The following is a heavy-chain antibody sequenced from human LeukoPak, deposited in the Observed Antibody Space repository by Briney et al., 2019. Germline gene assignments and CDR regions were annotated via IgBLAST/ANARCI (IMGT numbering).Heavy chain of an antibody. Sequence: SSETLSLTCAVYGGSFSGYYWSWIRQPPGKGLEWIGEINHSGSTNYNPSLKSRGTISVDTSKNQFSLKLSSVTAADTAVYYCARGWSGAGTTSDYYYMDVWGKGTTVTVSS. D-gene: IGHD1-14*01. V-gene: IGHV4-34*01. J-gene: IGHJ6*03. CDR2: INHSGST. CDR1: GGSFSGYY. CDR3: ARGWSGAGTTSDYYYMDV.